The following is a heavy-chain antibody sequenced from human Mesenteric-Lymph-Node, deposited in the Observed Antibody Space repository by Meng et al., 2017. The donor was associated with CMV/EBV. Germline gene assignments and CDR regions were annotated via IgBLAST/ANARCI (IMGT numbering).Heavy chain of an antibody. Sequence: GESLKISCAASGFTFSNYAMSWVRQAPGKGLEWVSVIYSGGSTYYADSVKGRFTISRDNSKNTLYLQMNSLRAEDTAVYYCARSIGQLVLYYGMDVWGQGTTVTVSS. CDR1: GFTFSNYA. V-gene: IGHV3-53*01. J-gene: IGHJ6*02. D-gene: IGHD6-13*01. CDR3: ARSIGQLVLYYGMDV. CDR2: IYSGGST.